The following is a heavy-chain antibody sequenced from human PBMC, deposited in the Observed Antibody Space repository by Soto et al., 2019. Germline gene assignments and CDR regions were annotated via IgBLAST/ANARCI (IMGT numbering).Heavy chain of an antibody. CDR2: ISAYNGNT. CDR3: ARFWYGLKGRGTDFDY. J-gene: IGHJ4*02. V-gene: IGHV1-18*01. Sequence: ASVKVSCKASGYTFTSYGISWVRQAPGQGLEWMGWISAYNGNTNYAQKLQGRVTMTTDTSTSTAYMELRSLRSDDTAVYYCARFWYGLKGRGTDFDYWGQGTLVTVSS. D-gene: IGHD1-1*01. CDR1: GYTFTSYG.